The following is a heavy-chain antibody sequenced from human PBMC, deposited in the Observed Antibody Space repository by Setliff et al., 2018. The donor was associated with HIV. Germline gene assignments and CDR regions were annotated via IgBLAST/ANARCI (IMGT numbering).Heavy chain of an antibody. CDR3: AAFDSGRDV. CDR2: IHPTGHI. CDR1: GGSFTNYF. V-gene: IGHV4-34*01. Sequence: SETLSLTCAVYGGSFTNYFWSWIRQSPGKGLEWIGEIHPTGHINYNPSYKSRVTVSLDTSKIQFSLKLNSVTAADTGVYYCAAFDSGRDVWGQGTRVTVSS. D-gene: IGHD6-19*01. J-gene: IGHJ4*02.